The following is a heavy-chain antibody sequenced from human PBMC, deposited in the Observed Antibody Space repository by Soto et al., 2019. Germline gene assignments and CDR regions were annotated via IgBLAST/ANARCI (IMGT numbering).Heavy chain of an antibody. J-gene: IGHJ4*02. Sequence: VQLVESGGGLVQPGGSLRLSCAASGFTFSSYWMSWVRQAPGKGLEWVANIKQDGSEKYYMDSVKGRFTISRDNTKNSLYLHMNSLRAEDTAVYYCAREELGFSSGWYDFDYWGQGTLFTVSS. CDR1: GFTFSSYW. CDR2: IKQDGSEK. D-gene: IGHD6-19*01. V-gene: IGHV3-7*05. CDR3: AREELGFSSGWYDFDY.